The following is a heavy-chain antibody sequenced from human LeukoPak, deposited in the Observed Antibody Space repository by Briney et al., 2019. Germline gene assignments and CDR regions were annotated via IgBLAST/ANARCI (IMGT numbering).Heavy chain of an antibody. CDR3: ARSGYCSGGSCYPEYDY. CDR2: INHSGST. CDR1: GGSFSGYY. D-gene: IGHD2-15*01. V-gene: IGHV4-34*01. J-gene: IGHJ4*02. Sequence: ASETLSLTCAVYGGSFSGYYWSWIRQPPGKGLEWIGEINHSGSTNYNPSLKSRVTISVDTSKNQFSLKLSSVTAADTAVYYCARSGYCSGGSCYPEYDYWGQGTLVTVSS.